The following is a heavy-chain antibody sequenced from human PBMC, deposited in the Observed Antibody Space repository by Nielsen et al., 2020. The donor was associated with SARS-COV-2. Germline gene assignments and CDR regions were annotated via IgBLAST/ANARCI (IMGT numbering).Heavy chain of an antibody. V-gene: IGHV4-34*01. D-gene: IGHD2-2*01. CDR3: VRYCSSTSCPRYYYYYYMDV. J-gene: IGHJ6*03. Sequence: SETLSLTCAVYGGSFSGHYWSWIRQPPGKGLEWIGEISHSGSTNYKPSLKSRVTISVDRSKNQFSLKMRSVTAADTAVYYCVRYCSSTSCPRYYYYYYMDVWGKGTTVTVSS. CDR2: ISHSGST. CDR1: GGSFSGHY.